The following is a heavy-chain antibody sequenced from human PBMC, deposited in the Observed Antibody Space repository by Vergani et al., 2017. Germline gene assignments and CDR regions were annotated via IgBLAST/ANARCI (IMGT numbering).Heavy chain of an antibody. CDR1: EYSFGNYW. CDR2: IYPADSDT. Sequence: EVELVQSGPEMGKPGASLKISCKVSEYSFGNYWIGWVRQMPGKGLEWMGIIYPADSDTRYSPSFQGQVTISADKSISTAFLQWDSLKASDTALYYCARHTTYTDSWGQGTLVTVSS. CDR3: ARHTTYTDS. D-gene: IGHD1-1*01. V-gene: IGHV5-51*01. J-gene: IGHJ4*02.